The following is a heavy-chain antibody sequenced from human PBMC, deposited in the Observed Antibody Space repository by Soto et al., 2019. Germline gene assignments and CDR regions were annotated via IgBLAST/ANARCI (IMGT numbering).Heavy chain of an antibody. CDR1: GGSLRRGANH. CDR2: IAYSGST. D-gene: IGHD6-13*01. Sequence: SEALSLTWTGSGGSLRRGANHWCWVRPHPGKGLEWIGSIAYSGSTHYNPSLKSRVTMSVDTSTNQFSLKLNSVTAADTAVYYCTRHEGGAAADRPLDYLGQGTLVTVS. CDR3: TRHEGGAAADRPLDY. V-gene: IGHV4-39*01. J-gene: IGHJ4*02.